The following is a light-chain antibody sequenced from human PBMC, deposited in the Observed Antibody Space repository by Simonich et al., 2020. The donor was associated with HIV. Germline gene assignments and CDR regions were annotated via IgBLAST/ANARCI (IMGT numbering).Light chain of an antibody. CDR2: GAS. CDR3: QQYYSTPRT. V-gene: IGKV4-1*01. J-gene: IGKJ1*01. CDR1: QSVLYSSNNKNY. Sequence: DLVMTQSPASLAVSLGERATINCKSSQSVLYSSNNKNYLAWYPQKPGQPPKLLIYGASTRESGVPDRFSGSGSGTDFTLTISSLQAEDVAVYYCQQYYSTPRTFGQGTKVEIK.